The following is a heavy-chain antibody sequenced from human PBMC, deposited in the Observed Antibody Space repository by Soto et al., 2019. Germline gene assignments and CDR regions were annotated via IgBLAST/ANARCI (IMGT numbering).Heavy chain of an antibody. Sequence: ASVKVSCKASGYTFTSYDINWVRQATGQGLEWMGWMNPNSGNTGYAQKFQGRVTMTRNTSISTAYMELSSLRSEDTAVYYCAIQGGYYFSTNHYGMDVWGQGTTVNAS. CDR1: GYTFTSYD. CDR2: MNPNSGNT. D-gene: IGHD3-22*01. V-gene: IGHV1-8*01. J-gene: IGHJ6*02. CDR3: AIQGGYYFSTNHYGMDV.